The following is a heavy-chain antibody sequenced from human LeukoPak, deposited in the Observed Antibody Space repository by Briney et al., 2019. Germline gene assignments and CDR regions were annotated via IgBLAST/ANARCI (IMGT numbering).Heavy chain of an antibody. J-gene: IGHJ6*02. CDR2: IIPIFGTA. V-gene: IGHV1-69*13. CDR1: GGTFSSYA. D-gene: IGHD2-21*02. CDR3: AWSEGYCGGDCSSYYYGMDV. Sequence: SVKVSCKASGGTFSSYAISWVRQAPGQGLEWMGGIIPIFGTANYAQKFQGRVTITADESTSTAYMELSSPRSEDTAVYYCAWSEGYCGGDCSSYYYGMDVGGQETTVTVSS.